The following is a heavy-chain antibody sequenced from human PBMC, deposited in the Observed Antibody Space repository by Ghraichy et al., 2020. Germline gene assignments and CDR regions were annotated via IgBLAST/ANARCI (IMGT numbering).Heavy chain of an antibody. Sequence: GGSLRLSCAASGFTFSSYWMHWVRQAPGKGLVWVSRINSDGSSTSYADSVKGRFTISRDNAKNTLYLQMNSLRAEDTAVYYCARERWSYYPRTVRDFDYWGQGTLVTVSS. J-gene: IGHJ4*02. CDR3: ARERWSYYPRTVRDFDY. CDR1: GFTFSSYW. D-gene: IGHD1-26*01. CDR2: INSDGSST. V-gene: IGHV3-74*01.